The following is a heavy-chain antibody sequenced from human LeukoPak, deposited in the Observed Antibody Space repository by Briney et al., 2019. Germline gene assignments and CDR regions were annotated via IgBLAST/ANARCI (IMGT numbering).Heavy chain of an antibody. D-gene: IGHD3-10*01. Sequence: GGSLRLSCAASAFSFSDYNMNWVRQAPGKGLEWVSSITSSGSYIYYADSVKGRFTISRDNAKNSLYLQLNSLRAEDTAVYYCANIRMGSLNIWGQGTMVTVSS. CDR3: ANIRMGSLNI. CDR1: AFSFSDYN. CDR2: ITSSGSYI. J-gene: IGHJ3*02. V-gene: IGHV3-21*04.